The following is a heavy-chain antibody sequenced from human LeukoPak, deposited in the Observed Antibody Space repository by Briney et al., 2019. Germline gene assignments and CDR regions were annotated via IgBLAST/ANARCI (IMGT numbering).Heavy chain of an antibody. V-gene: IGHV3-30-3*01. CDR3: ARGGTYYDYWSDS. Sequence: GRSLRLSCAASGFTFSRYTMHWVRQAPGKGLQWVAVMSYDANNKYYADPVKGRFTISRDHSKSTLYLQMNSLRPEDTAVYYCARGGTYYDYWSDSWGQGTLVTVSS. D-gene: IGHD3-3*01. CDR1: GFTFSRYT. CDR2: MSYDANNK. J-gene: IGHJ5*02.